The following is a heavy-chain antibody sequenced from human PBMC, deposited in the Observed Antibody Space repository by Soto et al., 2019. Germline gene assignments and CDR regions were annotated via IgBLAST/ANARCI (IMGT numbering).Heavy chain of an antibody. V-gene: IGHV1-3*01. CDR2: VNAGNGNT. Sequence: QVQLVQSGAEVEKPGASVKVSCKASGYSFSNYAVHWVRQAPGQRLEWMGWVNAGNGNTRYSQNFQGRVTITRDTSARTAYLELSSLRSEDKAVYYCARGHLAVVPVASWYYYMDVWGKGTTVTVSS. CDR1: GYSFSNYA. CDR3: ARGHLAVVPVASWYYYMDV. J-gene: IGHJ6*03. D-gene: IGHD2-2*01.